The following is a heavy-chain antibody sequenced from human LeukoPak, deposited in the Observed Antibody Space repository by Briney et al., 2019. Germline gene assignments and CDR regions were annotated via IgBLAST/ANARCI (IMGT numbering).Heavy chain of an antibody. CDR3: ARVGDWNDLVY. D-gene: IGHD1-1*01. V-gene: IGHV4-59*01. CDR1: GGSISSYY. CDR2: IYYSGST. Sequence: SETLSLTCTVSGGSISSYYWSWIRQPPGKGLEWIGYIYYSGSTSYNPSLKSRVTISVGTSKNQFSLKLSSVTAADTAVYYCARVGDWNDLVYWGQGTLVTVSS. J-gene: IGHJ4*02.